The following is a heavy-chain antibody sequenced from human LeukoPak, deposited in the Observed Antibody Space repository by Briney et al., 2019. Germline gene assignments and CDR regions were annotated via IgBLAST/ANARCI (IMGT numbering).Heavy chain of an antibody. Sequence: GGSLRLSCAASGFTFSRYEGNWVRQAPGKGLEWVSYISSAGSIYDANSVRGRFTISRDNAKNSLYLQMNSLRVEDTAIYYCASRRDYWGQGTLVTVSS. J-gene: IGHJ4*02. CDR2: ISSAGSI. V-gene: IGHV3-48*03. CDR3: ASRRDY. CDR1: GFTFSRYE.